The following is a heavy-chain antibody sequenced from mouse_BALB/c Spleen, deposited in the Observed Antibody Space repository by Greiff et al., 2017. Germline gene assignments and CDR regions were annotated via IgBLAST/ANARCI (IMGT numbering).Heavy chain of an antibody. CDR3: TRRGLRRYYYAMDY. J-gene: IGHJ4*01. D-gene: IGHD2-4*01. CDR1: GFTFSNYW. V-gene: IGHV6-6*02. Sequence: EVQGVESGGGLVQPGGSMKLSCVASGFTFSNYWMNWVRQSPEKGLEWVAEIRLKSNNYATHYAESVKGRFTISRDDSKSSVYLQMNNLRAEDTGIYYCTRRGLRRYYYAMDYWGQGTSVTVSS. CDR2: IRLKSNNYAT.